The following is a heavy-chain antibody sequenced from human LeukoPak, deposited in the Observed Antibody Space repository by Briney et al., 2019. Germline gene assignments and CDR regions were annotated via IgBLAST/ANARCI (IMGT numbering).Heavy chain of an antibody. CDR1: GFTFSDYY. D-gene: IGHD5-18*01. J-gene: IGHJ4*02. Sequence: PGGSLRLSCAASGFTFSDYYMSWIRQPPGKGLEWIGEINHSGSTNYNPSLKSRVTISVDTSKNQFSLKLSSVTAADTAVYYCASEVDTAMVLHHKFDYWGQGTLVTVSS. CDR3: ASEVDTAMVLHHKFDY. CDR2: INHSGST. V-gene: IGHV4-34*01.